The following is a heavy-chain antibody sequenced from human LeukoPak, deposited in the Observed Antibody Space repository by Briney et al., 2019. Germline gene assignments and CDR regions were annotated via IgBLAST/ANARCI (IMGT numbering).Heavy chain of an antibody. J-gene: IGHJ4*02. CDR1: GFTFSSYW. V-gene: IGHV3-7*03. CDR2: INHNGNVN. Sequence: PGGSLRLSCAASGFTFSSYWMNWARQAPGKGLEWVASINHNGNVNYYVDSVKGRFTISRDNAKNSLYLQMSNLRAEDTAVYFCARVQVRWFGELLDYWGQGTLVTVSS. CDR3: ARVQVRWFGELLDY. D-gene: IGHD3-10*01.